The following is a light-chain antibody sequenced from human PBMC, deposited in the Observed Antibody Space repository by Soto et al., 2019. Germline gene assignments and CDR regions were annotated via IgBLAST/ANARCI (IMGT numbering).Light chain of an antibody. CDR1: SSTIGSNI. CDR3: AAWDDTLNGWV. V-gene: IGLV1-44*01. Sequence: QSVLTQPPSASGTPGQGVTISCSGSSSTIGSNIVIWYQQLPGTAPKLLIYSNNQRPSGFPDRFSGSKSGTSASLAISGLQPEDGADYYCAAWDDTLNGWVFGGGTKVTVL. CDR2: SNN. J-gene: IGLJ3*02.